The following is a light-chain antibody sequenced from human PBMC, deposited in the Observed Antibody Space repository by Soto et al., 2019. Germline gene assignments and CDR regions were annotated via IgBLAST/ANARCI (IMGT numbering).Light chain of an antibody. CDR3: GTWHSSLSTWV. V-gene: IGLV1-51*02. J-gene: IGLJ3*02. CDR2: ENN. CDR1: SSNIGNNY. Sequence: QSVLTQPPSVSAAPGQKVTIPCSGTSSNIGNNYVSWYQQFPGAAPKLLIYENNKRPSGIPDRFSGSKSGTSATLGITGLQTGDEADYYCGTWHSSLSTWVFGGGTKLTVL.